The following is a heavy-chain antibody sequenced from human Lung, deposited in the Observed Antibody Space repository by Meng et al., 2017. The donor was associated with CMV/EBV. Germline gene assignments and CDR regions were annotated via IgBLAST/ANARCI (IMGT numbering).Heavy chain of an antibody. CDR3: ARDLERGRFLEWLSSFDS. J-gene: IGHJ4*02. CDR1: GFTFSSYA. D-gene: IGHD3-3*01. CDR2: ISYDGSNK. V-gene: IGHV3-30-3*01. Sequence: SXEVSGFTFSSYAMHWVCQAPGKGLEWVAVISYDGSNKYYADSVKGRFTISRDNSKNTLYLQMNSLRAEDTAVYYCARDLERGRFLEWLSSFDSWXQGTXVTVAS.